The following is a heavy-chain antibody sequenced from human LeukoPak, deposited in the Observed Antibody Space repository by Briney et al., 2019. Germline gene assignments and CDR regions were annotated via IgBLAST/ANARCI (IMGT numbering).Heavy chain of an antibody. V-gene: IGHV1-69*04. J-gene: IGHJ5*02. Sequence: SVKVSCKASGGTFSSYAISWVRQAPGQGLEWMGRIIPILGIANYAQKFQGRVTITADKSTSTAYMELSSLRSEDTAVYYCARDRFYDFWSGSNWLDPWGQGTLVTVSS. CDR2: IIPILGIA. CDR1: GGTFSSYA. CDR3: ARDRFYDFWSGSNWLDP. D-gene: IGHD3-3*01.